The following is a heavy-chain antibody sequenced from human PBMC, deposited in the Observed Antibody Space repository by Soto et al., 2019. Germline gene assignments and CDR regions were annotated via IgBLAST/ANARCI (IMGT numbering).Heavy chain of an antibody. CDR2: IDSSGVNT. Sequence: GGSLRLSCAASRYTFKSHGLSWVRQAPGKGLEWVSTIDSSGVNTHYADSVKGRFTISRDNSRNTLHLQMHDLRADDTALYYCMSWVSANFDYWGQGTVVTVSS. CDR3: MSWVSANFDY. D-gene: IGHD3-16*01. V-gene: IGHV3-23*01. J-gene: IGHJ4*02. CDR1: RYTFKSHG.